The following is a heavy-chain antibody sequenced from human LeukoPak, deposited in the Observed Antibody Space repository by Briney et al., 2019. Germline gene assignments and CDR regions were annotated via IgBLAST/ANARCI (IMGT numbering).Heavy chain of an antibody. Sequence: ASVKVSCKASGYTFADYGLSWVRQAPGQGLEWMGWISAYNGNTNYAQKHQGRVTMTTDTSTSTAYMELRSLRSDDTAVYYCARDRSGVGFVALRQDAFDIWGQGTMVTVSS. J-gene: IGHJ3*02. D-gene: IGHD2-15*01. CDR2: ISAYNGNT. CDR1: GYTFADYG. V-gene: IGHV1-18*01. CDR3: ARDRSGVGFVALRQDAFDI.